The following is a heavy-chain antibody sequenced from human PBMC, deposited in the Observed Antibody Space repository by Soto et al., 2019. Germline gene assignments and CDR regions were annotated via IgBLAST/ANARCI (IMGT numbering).Heavy chain of an antibody. CDR3: ARDVPLNYYDGTFSYYAMDV. CDR1: GYTFTDYY. J-gene: IGHJ6*02. D-gene: IGHD3-16*01. V-gene: IGHV1-2*02. Sequence: QVQLVQSGAEVKKPGASVKVSCKASGYTFTDYYIHWVRQAPGQGLEWMGWINPNSGGTNYAQKFQGRVTITADDSTSTAYMDLYSLRSEDTAVYYCARDVPLNYYDGTFSYYAMDVWGQGTTVTVSS. CDR2: INPNSGGT.